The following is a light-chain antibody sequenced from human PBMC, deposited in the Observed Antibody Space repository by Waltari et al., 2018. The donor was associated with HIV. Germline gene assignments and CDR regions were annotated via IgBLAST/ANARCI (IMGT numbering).Light chain of an antibody. J-gene: IGLJ2*01. CDR3: SSYTRTKNLVV. V-gene: IGLV2-8*01. CDR1: SSDVGAYNY. CDR2: EVS. Sequence: QSALTQPPSASGSPGQSVTISCPGTSSDVGAYNYVSWYQQHPGKAPKLIIYEVSKRPSGVPYRFSGSKSGNVASLTVSGLEAEDEADYYCSSYTRTKNLVVFAGGTKLTVL.